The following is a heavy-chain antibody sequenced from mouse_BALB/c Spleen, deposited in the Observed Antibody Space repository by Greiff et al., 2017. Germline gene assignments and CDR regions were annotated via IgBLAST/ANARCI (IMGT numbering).Heavy chain of an antibody. Sequence: QVQLQQSGPGLVAPSQSLSITCTVSGFSLTSYDISWIRQPPGKGLEWLGVIWTGGGTNYNSAFMSRLSISKDNSKSQVFLKMNSLQTDDTAIYYCVREDYRYGDYWGQGTTLTVSS. D-gene: IGHD2-14*01. CDR2: IWTGGGT. CDR1: GFSLTSYD. V-gene: IGHV2-9-2*01. J-gene: IGHJ2*01. CDR3: VREDYRYGDY.